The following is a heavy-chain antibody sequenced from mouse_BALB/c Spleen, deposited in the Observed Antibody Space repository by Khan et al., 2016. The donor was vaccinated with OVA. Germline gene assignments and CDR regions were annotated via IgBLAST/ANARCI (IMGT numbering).Heavy chain of an antibody. CDR3: ARGGATDYRNDGGAMEY. Sequence: QIQLVQSGPELKKPGETVRISCKASGYTFTTAGIQWVQKMPGKGLKWIGWINTHSGVPKYAEDFKGRFAFSLEISVNTAYLQITNLKNEDMATYVCARGGATDYRNDGGAMEYWGQGTSVTVSA. V-gene: IGHV9-4*02. CDR2: INTHSGVP. J-gene: IGHJ4*01. D-gene: IGHD2-12*01. CDR1: GYTFTTAG.